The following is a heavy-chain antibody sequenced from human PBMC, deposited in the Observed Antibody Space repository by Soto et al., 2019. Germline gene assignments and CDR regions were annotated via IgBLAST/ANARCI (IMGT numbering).Heavy chain of an antibody. CDR1: GGSISSSSYY. CDR2: IYFSGST. J-gene: IGHJ5*02. CDR3: ARDPAP. V-gene: IGHV4-39*07. Sequence: SETLSLTCTVSGGSISSSSYYWGWIRQPPGKGLEWIGSIYFSGSTYYNPSLKSRVTISVDTSKNQFSLKLTSVTAADTAVYYCARDPAPWGQGTLVTVSS.